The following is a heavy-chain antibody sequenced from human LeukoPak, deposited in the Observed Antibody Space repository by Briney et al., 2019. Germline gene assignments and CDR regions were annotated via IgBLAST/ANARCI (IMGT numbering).Heavy chain of an antibody. CDR1: GFTFSSYA. Sequence: GRSLRLSCAASGFTFSSYAMHWVRQAPGKGLEWVAVISYDGSNKYYADSVKGRFTISRDNSKNTLYLQMNSLRAEDTAVYYCARGSGSRFDYWGQGTLVTVSS. CDR3: ARGSGSRFDY. CDR2: ISYDGSNK. J-gene: IGHJ4*02. V-gene: IGHV3-30-3*01. D-gene: IGHD1-26*01.